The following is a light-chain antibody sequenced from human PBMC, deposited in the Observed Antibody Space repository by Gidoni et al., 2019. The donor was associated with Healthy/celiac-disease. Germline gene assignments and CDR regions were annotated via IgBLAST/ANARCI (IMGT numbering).Light chain of an antibody. CDR2: GAS. CDR3: QQYNNWPWT. J-gene: IGKJ1*01. Sequence: EIVMTQSPATLSVSPGERATLSCRASQSVSSNLAWYQQKPGQAPRLLIYGASTRATGNPARFIGSGSGTEFTLTISSLQSEDFAVYYCQQYNNWPWTFGQGTKVEIK. V-gene: IGKV3-15*01. CDR1: QSVSSN.